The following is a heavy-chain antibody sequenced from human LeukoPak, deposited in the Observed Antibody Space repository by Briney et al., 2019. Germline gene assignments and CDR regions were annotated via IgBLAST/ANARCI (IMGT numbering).Heavy chain of an antibody. CDR2: IYYSGST. CDR1: GGSISSSSYH. CDR3: ASSPQLQWLRSEIQFDP. V-gene: IGHV4-39*07. D-gene: IGHD5-12*01. J-gene: IGHJ5*02. Sequence: SETLSLTCTVSGGSISSSSYHWGWIRQPPGKGLEWIGSIYYSGSTYYNPSLKSRVTISVDTSKNQFSLKLSSVTAADTAVYYCASSPQLQWLRSEIQFDPWGQGTLVTVSS.